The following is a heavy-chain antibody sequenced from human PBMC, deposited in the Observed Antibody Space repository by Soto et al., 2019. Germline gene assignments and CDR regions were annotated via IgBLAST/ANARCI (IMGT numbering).Heavy chain of an antibody. Sequence: ASVKVSCKASGGTFSSYAISWVRQAPGQGLEWMGGIIPIFGTANYAQKFQGRVTLTADESTSTAYMELSSLRSEDTAVYYCSRECGIVVVPSAIGTNWFSPRGQGTPVTVSS. CDR2: IIPIFGTA. CDR1: GGTFSSYA. J-gene: IGHJ5*02. V-gene: IGHV1-69*13. CDR3: SRECGIVVVPSAIGTNWFSP. D-gene: IGHD2-2*02.